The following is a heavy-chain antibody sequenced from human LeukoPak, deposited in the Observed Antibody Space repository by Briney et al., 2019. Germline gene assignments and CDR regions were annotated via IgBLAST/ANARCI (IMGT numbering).Heavy chain of an antibody. V-gene: IGHV1-46*01. CDR1: GYTFTSYY. J-gene: IGHJ4*02. D-gene: IGHD2-15*01. Sequence: ASVKVSCKASGYTFTSYYMHWVRQAPGQGLEWMEIINPSGGSTSYAQKFQGRVTMTRDMSTSTVYMELSSLRSEDTAVYYCAVAATADYFDYWGQGTLVAVSS. CDR3: AVAATADYFDY. CDR2: INPSGGST.